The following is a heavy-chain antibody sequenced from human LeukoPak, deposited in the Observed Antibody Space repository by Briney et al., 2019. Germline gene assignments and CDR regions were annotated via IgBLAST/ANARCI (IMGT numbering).Heavy chain of an antibody. J-gene: IGHJ4*02. CDR3: ARAPPYYEAFFDY. CDR2: IYYSGST. V-gene: IGHV4-59*01. Sequence: SETLSLTCTVSGGSINSYYWSWIRQPPGKGLEWIGYIYYSGSTNYNPSLKSRVTISVDTSKNQFSLKLSSVTAADTAVYYCARAPPYYEAFFDYWGQGTLVTVSS. D-gene: IGHD3-22*01. CDR1: GGSINSYY.